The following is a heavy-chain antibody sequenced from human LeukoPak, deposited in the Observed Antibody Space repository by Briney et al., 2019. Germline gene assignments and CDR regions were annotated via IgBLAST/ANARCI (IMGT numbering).Heavy chain of an antibody. D-gene: IGHD3-3*01. CDR3: ARVGDIYGDFWSGYNPYYFDY. CDR2: INPNSGGT. V-gene: IGHV1-2*06. J-gene: IGHJ4*02. Sequence: ASVKVSCKASGYTFTGYYMHWVRQAPGQGLEWMGRINPNSGGTNYAQKFQGRVTMTRDTSISTAYMELSRLRSDDTAVYYCARVGDIYGDFWSGYNPYYFDYRGQGTLVTVSS. CDR1: GYTFTGYY.